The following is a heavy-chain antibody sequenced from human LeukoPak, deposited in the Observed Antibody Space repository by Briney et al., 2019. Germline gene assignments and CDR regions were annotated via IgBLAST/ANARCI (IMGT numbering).Heavy chain of an antibody. Sequence: GGSLRLSCAASGFTFSSYWMSWVRQAPGKGLEWVANIKQDGSEKYYVDSVKGRFTISRDNGKNSLYLQMNSLRAEDTAVYYCARPRGGSEFDYWGQGTLVTVSS. V-gene: IGHV3-7*01. J-gene: IGHJ4*02. D-gene: IGHD2-15*01. CDR1: GFTFSSYW. CDR2: IKQDGSEK. CDR3: ARPRGGSEFDY.